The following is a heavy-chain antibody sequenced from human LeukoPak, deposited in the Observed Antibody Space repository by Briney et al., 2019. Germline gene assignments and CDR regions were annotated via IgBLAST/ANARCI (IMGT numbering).Heavy chain of an antibody. CDR3: ARSRAETVPVWGSYRHHDAFDI. D-gene: IGHD3-16*02. V-gene: IGHV5-51*03. Sequence: PGESLKLSCTGSGYSFTNYWIGWVRQMPGKGLEWMGIIYPGDSDTTYKPSFQGQVTISADKSISTAYLQWGSLKASDTAMYYCARSRAETVPVWGSYRHHDAFDIWGQGTMVTVSS. J-gene: IGHJ3*02. CDR2: IYPGDSDT. CDR1: GYSFTNYW.